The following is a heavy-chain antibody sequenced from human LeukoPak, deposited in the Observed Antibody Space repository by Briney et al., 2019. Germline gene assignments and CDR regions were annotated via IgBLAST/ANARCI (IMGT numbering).Heavy chain of an antibody. CDR2: INPNSGGT. CDR1: GYTFTGYY. CDR3: ARDCSSTSCYLY. V-gene: IGHV1-2*02. Sequence: ASVKVSCKASGYTFTGYYMHWVRQAPGQGLEWMGWINPNSGGTNYAQKFQGRATMTRDTSISTAYMELSRLRSDDTAVYYCARDCSSTSCYLYWGQGTLVTVSS. D-gene: IGHD2-2*01. J-gene: IGHJ4*02.